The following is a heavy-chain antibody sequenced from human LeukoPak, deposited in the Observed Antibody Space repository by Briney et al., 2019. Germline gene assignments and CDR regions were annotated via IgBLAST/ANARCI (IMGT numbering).Heavy chain of an antibody. Sequence: GRSLRLSCAASGFTFSSYAMHWVRQAPGKGLEWVAVISYDGSNKYYADSVKGRFTISRDNSKNTLYLQMNSLRAEDTAVYYCARDSYYYDSSGYYGAFDYWGQGTLVTVSS. D-gene: IGHD3-22*01. V-gene: IGHV3-30*04. CDR1: GFTFSSYA. J-gene: IGHJ4*02. CDR3: ARDSYYYDSSGYYGAFDY. CDR2: ISYDGSNK.